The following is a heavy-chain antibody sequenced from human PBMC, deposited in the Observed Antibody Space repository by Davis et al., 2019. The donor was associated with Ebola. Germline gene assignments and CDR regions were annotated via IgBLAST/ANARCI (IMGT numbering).Heavy chain of an antibody. CDR1: GFTFSSYW. CDR3: ARPGLGTTGTTPNDY. D-gene: IGHD1-1*01. Sequence: PGGSLRLSCAASGFTFSSYWMSWVRQAPGKGLEWVANIKQDGSEKYYVDSVKGRFSISRDNAKNSLYLQMNSLRAEDTAVYYCARPGLGTTGTTPNDYWGQGTLVTVSS. J-gene: IGHJ4*02. V-gene: IGHV3-7*01. CDR2: IKQDGSEK.